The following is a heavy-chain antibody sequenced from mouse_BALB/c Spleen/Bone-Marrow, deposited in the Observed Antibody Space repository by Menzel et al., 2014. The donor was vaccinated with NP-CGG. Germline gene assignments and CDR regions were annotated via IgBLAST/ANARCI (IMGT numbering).Heavy chain of an antibody. J-gene: IGHJ2*01. V-gene: IGHV2-6-5*01. CDR1: GFSLTDYG. CDR3: AKLGGYFDY. D-gene: IGHD4-1*01. Sequence: ESGPGLVAPSQSLSITCTVSGFSLTDYGVSWIRQPPGKGLEWLGVIWGGGITYYNSALKSSLTISKDNSKSQVFLKMNSLQTDDTAMYYCAKLGGYFDYWGQGTTLTVSS. CDR2: IWGGGIT.